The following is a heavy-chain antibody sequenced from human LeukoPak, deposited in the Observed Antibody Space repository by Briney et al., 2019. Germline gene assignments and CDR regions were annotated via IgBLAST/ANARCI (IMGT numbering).Heavy chain of an antibody. V-gene: IGHV4-39*01. Sequence: SETLSLTCTVSGVSISSSNSYWGWIRQPPGKGLERIGSIYYSGNTYYNASLKSQVSISIDTSKNQFSLKLTSVTAADTAVYYCARAGGSEFWSGYYLYYYYMDVWGKGTTVTVSS. J-gene: IGHJ6*03. CDR3: ARAGGSEFWSGYYLYYYYMDV. CDR2: IYYSGNT. D-gene: IGHD3-3*01. CDR1: GVSISSSNSY.